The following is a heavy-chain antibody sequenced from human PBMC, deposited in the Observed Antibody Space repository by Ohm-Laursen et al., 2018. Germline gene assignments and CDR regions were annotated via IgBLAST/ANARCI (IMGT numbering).Heavy chain of an antibody. J-gene: IGHJ6*02. CDR3: AKGKVYYYYYYGMDV. CDR2: INWNSGSI. D-gene: IGHD6-6*01. CDR1: GFTFDDYA. V-gene: IGHV3-9*01. Sequence: SLRLSCAASGFTFDDYAMHWVRQAPGKGLEWVSGINWNSGSIGYADSVKGRFTISRDNAKNSLYLQMNSLRAEDTALYYCAKGKVYYYYYYGMDVWGQGTTVTVSS.